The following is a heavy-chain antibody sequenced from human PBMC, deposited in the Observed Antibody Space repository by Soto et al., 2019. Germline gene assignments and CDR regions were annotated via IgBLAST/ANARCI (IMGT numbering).Heavy chain of an antibody. CDR2: IIPIFGTA. J-gene: IGHJ4*02. V-gene: IGHV1-69*13. Sequence: ASVKVSCKASGGTFSSYAISWVRQAPGQGLEWMGGIIPIFGTANYAQKFQGRVTITADESTSTAYMELSSLRSEDTAVYYCARDYYDSSGYYSDLDYWGQGTLVTVSS. CDR3: ARDYYDSSGYYSDLDY. D-gene: IGHD3-22*01. CDR1: GGTFSSYA.